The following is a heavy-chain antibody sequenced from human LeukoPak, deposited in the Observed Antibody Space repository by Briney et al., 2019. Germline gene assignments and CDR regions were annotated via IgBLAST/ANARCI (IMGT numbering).Heavy chain of an antibody. CDR1: GGSISCYY. CDR2: MYYSGSA. J-gene: IGHJ4*02. D-gene: IGHD2-8*01. CDR3: ARGNTALYPDY. V-gene: IGHV4-59*13. Sequence: SETLSLTCTVSGGSISCYYWSWIRQPPGKGLECIGNMYYSGSAVYNPSLKSRVTISVDTSKNQFSLRLTSVTAADTAVYYCARGNTALYPDYWGQGTLVTVSS.